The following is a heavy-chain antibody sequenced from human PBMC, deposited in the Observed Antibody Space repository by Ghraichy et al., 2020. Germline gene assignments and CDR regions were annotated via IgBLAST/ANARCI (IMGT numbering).Heavy chain of an antibody. CDR2: IIYSGDT. Sequence: SETLSLTCTVSGGSISTGGYYWSWVRQLPGKGLEWLGFIIYSGDTYYNPSLRSRVSISGDTSKNQFSLTLISLTAADTAVYSCARGYGYFDNWGQGTLVTVSS. D-gene: IGHD5-18*01. CDR3: ARGYGYFDN. V-gene: IGHV4-31*03. J-gene: IGHJ4*02. CDR1: GGSISTGGYY.